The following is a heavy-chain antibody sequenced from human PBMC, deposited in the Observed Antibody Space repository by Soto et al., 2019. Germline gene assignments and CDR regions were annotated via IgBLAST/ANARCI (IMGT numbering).Heavy chain of an antibody. CDR1: GGSVSSSSYY. CDR2: IYYSGST. V-gene: IGHV4-39*01. J-gene: IGHJ4*02. CDR3: ASGGRWELPQDY. Sequence: KTSETLSLTCTVSGGSVSSSSYYWCWIRQPPGKGLEWIGSIYYSGSTYYNPSLKSRVTISLDTSKNQFSLKLSSVTAADTAVYYCASGGRWELPQDYWGQGTLVTVSS. D-gene: IGHD1-26*01.